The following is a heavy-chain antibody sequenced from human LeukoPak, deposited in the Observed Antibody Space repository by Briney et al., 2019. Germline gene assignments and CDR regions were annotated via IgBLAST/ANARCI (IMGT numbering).Heavy chain of an antibody. V-gene: IGHV3-21*01. Sequence: GRSLRLFCAASGFTLSSYSMNWVRQAPGKGVEWVSSISSSSSYIYYADSVKGRFTISRDNAKNSLYLQMNSLRAEDTAVYYCARVCSGGSCTDAFDIWGQGTMVTVSS. CDR3: ARVCSGGSCTDAFDI. D-gene: IGHD2-15*01. CDR2: ISSSSSYI. CDR1: GFTLSSYS. J-gene: IGHJ3*02.